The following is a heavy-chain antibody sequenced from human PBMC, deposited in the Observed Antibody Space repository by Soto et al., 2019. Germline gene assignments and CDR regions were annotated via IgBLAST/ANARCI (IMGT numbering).Heavy chain of an antibody. J-gene: IGHJ6*03. D-gene: IGHD2-2*01. CDR3: ARTVGVYCSSTSCPHRYYYYYMDV. V-gene: IGHV4-39*01. Sequence: SETLSLTCTVSGGSISSSSYYWGWIRQPPGKGLEWIGSIYYSGSTYYNPSLKSRVTISVDTSKNQFSLKLSSVTAADTAVYYCARTVGVYCSSTSCPHRYYYYYMDVWGKATTVTVPS. CDR2: IYYSGST. CDR1: GGSISSSSYY.